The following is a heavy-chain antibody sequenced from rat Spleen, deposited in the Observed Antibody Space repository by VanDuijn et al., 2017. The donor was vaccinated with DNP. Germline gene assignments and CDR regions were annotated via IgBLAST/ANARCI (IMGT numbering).Heavy chain of an antibody. D-gene: IGHD1-7*01. J-gene: IGHJ3*01. V-gene: IGHV2S8*01. Sequence: QVQLKESGPGLVQPSQTLSLTCTVSGFSLTSYGVSWVRQPPGKGLEWIAAISSGGSTYYNSVLKSRLSISRDTSKSQVFLKMNSLQTEDTAMYFCARKMTWGQGTLVTVSS. CDR1: GFSLTSYG. CDR2: ISSGGST. CDR3: ARKMT.